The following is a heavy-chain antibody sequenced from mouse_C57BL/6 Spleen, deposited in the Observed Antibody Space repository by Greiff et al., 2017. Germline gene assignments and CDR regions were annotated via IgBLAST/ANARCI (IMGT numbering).Heavy chain of an antibody. J-gene: IGHJ4*01. D-gene: IGHD1-1*01. CDR2: ISSGGSYT. CDR1: GFTFSSSG. CDR3: ARLDYGSSYRAMDY. V-gene: IGHV5-6*01. Sequence: EVHLVESGGDLVKPGGSLKLSCAASGFTFSSSGMSWVRQTPDQRLAWVATISSGGSYTYYPDSVKGRFTIARDNAKNTLYLQMSSLKSEDTAMYYCARLDYGSSYRAMDYWGQGTSVTVSS.